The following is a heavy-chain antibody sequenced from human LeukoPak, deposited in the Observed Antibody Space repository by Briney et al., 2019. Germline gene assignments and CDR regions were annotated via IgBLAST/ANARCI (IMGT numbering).Heavy chain of an antibody. CDR2: LSTDGGST. J-gene: IGHJ4*02. D-gene: IGHD6-13*01. CDR1: GFTFSSYW. CDR3: ARDGYSSSWYFDY. Sequence: GGSLRLSCAASGFTFSSYWMHWVRQAPGQGLVWLSRLSTDGGSTDYADSVKGRFTISRDNSKNTLYLQMNSLRAEDTAVYYCARDGYSSSWYFDYWGQGTLVTVSS. V-gene: IGHV3-74*01.